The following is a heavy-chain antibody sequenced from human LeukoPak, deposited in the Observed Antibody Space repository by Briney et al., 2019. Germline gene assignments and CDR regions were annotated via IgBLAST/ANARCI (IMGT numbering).Heavy chain of an antibody. J-gene: IGHJ4*02. D-gene: IGHD2-21*02. Sequence: GGSLRLSCAASGFTFSSYAMHWVRQAPGKGLEWVAVISFDGGNQYYADSVKGRFTISRDNSKNTLYLQMNRLRAEDTAVYYCARSRVRSMCVGDCWFDYWGQGTLVTVSS. CDR1: GFTFSSYA. CDR2: ISFDGGNQ. CDR3: ARSRVRSMCVGDCWFDY. V-gene: IGHV3-30*04.